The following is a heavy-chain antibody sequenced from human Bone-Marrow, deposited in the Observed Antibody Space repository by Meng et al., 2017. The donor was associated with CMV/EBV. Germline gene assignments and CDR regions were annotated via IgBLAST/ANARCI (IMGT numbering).Heavy chain of an antibody. D-gene: IGHD3-3*01. CDR3: ARDLDYDFWSGYRYYYYYGMDV. Sequence: GGSLRLSCAASGFTFSSYGMHWVRQAPGKGLEWVAVISFDGSNKFYADSVKGRYTISRDNSKNTLNLQMSSLRAEDTAVYYCARDLDYDFWSGYRYYYYYGMDVWGQGTTVTVSS. J-gene: IGHJ6*02. CDR1: GFTFSSYG. CDR2: ISFDGSNK. V-gene: IGHV3-30*19.